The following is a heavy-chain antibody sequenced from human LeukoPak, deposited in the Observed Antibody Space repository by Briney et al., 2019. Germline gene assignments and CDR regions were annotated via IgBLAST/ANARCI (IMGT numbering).Heavy chain of an antibody. CDR1: AGSIRNTNW. CDR2: VSLAGQT. D-gene: IGHD5-12*01. J-gene: IGHJ3*02. Sequence: TLSPTGGVSAGSIRNTNWWRWARRPPGQGMAWVGGVSLAGQTNYNPSLDGRVTMSLDESSNQLSLKLTSVTAADTAVYRCARYARGYSYGRDAFDIWGQGTMVTVSS. V-gene: IGHV4-4*01. CDR3: ARYARGYSYGRDAFDI.